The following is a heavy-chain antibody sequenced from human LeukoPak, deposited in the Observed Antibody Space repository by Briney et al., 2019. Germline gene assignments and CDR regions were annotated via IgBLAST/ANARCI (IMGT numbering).Heavy chain of an antibody. V-gene: IGHV3-9*01. Sequence: GRSLRLSCAASGFTFDDYAMHWVRQVPGKGLEWVSGISLNSGTIGYADSVKGRFTISRDNAKNSLYLQMNSLRAEDTAVYYCARGTGEVVVPAAYYYYYMDVWGKGTTVTVSS. CDR2: ISLNSGTI. D-gene: IGHD2-2*01. J-gene: IGHJ6*03. CDR1: GFTFDDYA. CDR3: ARGTGEVVVPAAYYYYYMDV.